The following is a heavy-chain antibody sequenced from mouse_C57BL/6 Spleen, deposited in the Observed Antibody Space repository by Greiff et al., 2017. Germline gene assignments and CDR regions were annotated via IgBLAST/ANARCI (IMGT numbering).Heavy chain of an antibody. J-gene: IGHJ2*01. CDR2: INPNNGGT. D-gene: IGHD3-2*02. CDR3: ARRTAQATLFDY. V-gene: IGHV1-26*01. CDR1: GYTFTNYY. Sequence: VQLQQSGPELVKPGASVMISCKASGYTFTNYYMNWVKQSHGKSLEWIGDINPNNGGTSYNQKFKGKATLTVDKSSSTAYMELRSLTSEDSAVYYCARRTAQATLFDYWGQGTTLTVSS.